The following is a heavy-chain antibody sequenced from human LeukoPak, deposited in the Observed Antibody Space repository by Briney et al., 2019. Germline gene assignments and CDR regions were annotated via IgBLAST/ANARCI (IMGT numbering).Heavy chain of an antibody. CDR1: GYTFTSYG. D-gene: IGHD6-13*01. CDR2: ISAYNGNT. CDR3: ARGSAGSSWYASPYYFDY. V-gene: IGHV1-18*01. Sequence: ASVKVSCKVSGYTFTSYGISWVRQAPGQGLEWMGWISAYNGNTNYAQKLQGRVTMTTDTSTSTAYMELRSLRSDDTAVYYCARGSAGSSWYASPYYFDYWGQGTLVTVSS. J-gene: IGHJ4*02.